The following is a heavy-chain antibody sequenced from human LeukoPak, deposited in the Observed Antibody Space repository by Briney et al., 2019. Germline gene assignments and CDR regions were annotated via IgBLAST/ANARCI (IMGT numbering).Heavy chain of an antibody. V-gene: IGHV3-23*01. CDR1: GFTFSSYA. D-gene: IGHD4-23*01. Sequence: PGGSLRLSCAASGFTFSSYAMSWVRQAPGKGLEWVSAISGSGGSTYYADSVKGRFTISRDNSKNTLYLQMNSLRAEDTAVYHCAKDYGGNLIFDYWGQGTLVTVSS. J-gene: IGHJ4*02. CDR2: ISGSGGST. CDR3: AKDYGGNLIFDY.